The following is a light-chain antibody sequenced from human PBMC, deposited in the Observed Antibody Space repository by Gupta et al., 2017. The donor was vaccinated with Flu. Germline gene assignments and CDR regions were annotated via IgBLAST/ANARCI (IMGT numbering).Light chain of an antibody. CDR3: QHKDSSPYN. J-gene: IGKJ2*01. CDR1: QRIGKY. V-gene: IGKV1-39*01. CDR2: DAS. Sequence: DIQMTQSPSSLSASVGDRVTISCRARQRIGKYLSWYQQKSGKAPNLLINDASTGKSAVPSRFSGSGYGTDFTLIISSRQPEDFATYYCQHKDSSPYNFGQGTXLEIK.